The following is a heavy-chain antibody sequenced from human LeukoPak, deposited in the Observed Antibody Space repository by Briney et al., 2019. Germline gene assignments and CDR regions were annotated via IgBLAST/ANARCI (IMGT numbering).Heavy chain of an antibody. D-gene: IGHD3-16*01. J-gene: IGHJ3*02. CDR3: GAARQYVGAFDI. V-gene: IGHV3-48*03. CDR2: ISSDGTTI. CDR1: GFTVSSYE. Sequence: GWSLRLSCAASGFTVSSYEFYWVRQAPGKWLQWVSYISSDGTTIKYADSVKGRFTISRDDAKRSLYLQMNGLRADDMAIYYCGAARQYVGAFDIWGQGTVVTVSS.